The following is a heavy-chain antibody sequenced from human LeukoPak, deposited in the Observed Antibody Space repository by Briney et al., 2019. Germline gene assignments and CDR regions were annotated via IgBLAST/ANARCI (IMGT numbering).Heavy chain of an antibody. V-gene: IGHV3-23*01. Sequence: GGSLRLSCAASGFTFSCYAMSWVRQARGKGLEWVSAISGSGGSTYYADSVKGRFTISRDNSKNTLYLQMNSLRAEDTAVYYCATLIGAYYGSGSYSGAYFDYWGQGTLVTVSS. J-gene: IGHJ4*02. CDR1: GFTFSCYA. D-gene: IGHD3-10*01. CDR2: ISGSGGST. CDR3: ATLIGAYYGSGSYSGAYFDY.